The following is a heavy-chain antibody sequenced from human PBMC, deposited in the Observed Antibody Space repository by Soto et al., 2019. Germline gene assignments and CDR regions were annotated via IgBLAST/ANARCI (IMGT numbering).Heavy chain of an antibody. J-gene: IGHJ4*02. CDR1: GGTFTIFA. CDR3: VRDLGSGYDPGDY. V-gene: IGHV1-69*12. Sequence: QVQLVQSGAEVKNPGSSVKVSCKASGGTFTIFAISWVRQAPGQGLEWMGGIIPVIGTTNYAQRFQGRIPITGDESTSTAYMELSSLKSDDTAVYYCVRDLGSGYDPGDYWGQGTLVTVSS. D-gene: IGHD5-12*01. CDR2: IIPVIGTT.